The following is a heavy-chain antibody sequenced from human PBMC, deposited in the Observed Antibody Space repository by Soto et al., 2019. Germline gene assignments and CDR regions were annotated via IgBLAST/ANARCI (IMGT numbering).Heavy chain of an antibody. CDR1: GFTFSDST. CDR3: VRASWNYYYYGMDI. V-gene: IGHV3-73*02. J-gene: IGHJ6*02. D-gene: IGHD1-1*01. CDR2: IRSKAQNYAT. Sequence: EVQLVESGGGLVQPGGSLKLSCAASGFTFSDSTMHWVGQASGKGLEWVGRIRSKAQNYATAYAASVQGRFTISRDDSKNTAYLQMNSLKTEDTAEYYCVRASWNYYYYGMDIWGQGTTVTVSS.